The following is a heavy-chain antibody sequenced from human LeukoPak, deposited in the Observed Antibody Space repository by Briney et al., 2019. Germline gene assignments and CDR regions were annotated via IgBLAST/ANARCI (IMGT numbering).Heavy chain of an antibody. D-gene: IGHD3-10*02. V-gene: IGHV1-2*02. CDR3: ARDVYSYVQFDP. Sequence: ASVKVSCKASGYTFTDYYIHWVRQAPGQGLEHMGWINPKNGGTHYPQRFQGRVTMTRDTSISTAYMDLSSLTSDDTAVYYCARDVYSYVQFDPWGQGTLVTVSS. J-gene: IGHJ5*02. CDR1: GYTFTDYY. CDR2: INPKNGGT.